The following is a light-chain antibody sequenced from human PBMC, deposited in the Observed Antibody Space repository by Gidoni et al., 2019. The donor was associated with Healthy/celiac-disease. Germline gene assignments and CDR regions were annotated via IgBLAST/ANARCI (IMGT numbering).Light chain of an antibody. V-gene: IGKV2-28*01. CDR3: LQALQPSWT. CDR1: QSRLHSNGNNY. CDR2: LCS. J-gene: IGKJ1*01. Sequence: EMVMSQPRLYLPVTPGEPASIPCRSSQSRLHSNGNNYLNWYLQTRGQSPQLLIYLCSTRASGAHDSISSSGAGTDSTLKISLVDAEVVGVYCCLQALQPSWTFGQGTKVEIK.